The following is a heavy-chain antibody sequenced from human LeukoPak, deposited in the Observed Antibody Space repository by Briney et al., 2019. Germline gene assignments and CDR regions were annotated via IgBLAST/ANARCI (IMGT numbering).Heavy chain of an antibody. J-gene: IGHJ4*02. CDR1: GFTFSSYA. D-gene: IGHD2-15*01. V-gene: IGHV3-21*01. CDR2: ISSSSSYI. Sequence: GGSLRLSCAASGFTFSSYAMNWVRQAPGKGLEWVSSISSSSSYIYYADSMKGRFTISRDNAKNSLFLQMNSLRAEDTAVYYCAKDLGYCGVGSCTTINYWGQGTLVTVSS. CDR3: AKDLGYCGVGSCTTINY.